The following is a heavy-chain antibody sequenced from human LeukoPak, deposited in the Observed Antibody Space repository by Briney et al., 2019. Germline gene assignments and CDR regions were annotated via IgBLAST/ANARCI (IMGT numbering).Heavy chain of an antibody. CDR2: LGADGSGT. V-gene: IGHV3-74*01. J-gene: IGHJ4*01. Sequence: GGSLRLSCAASGFTFNKYAMRWVRQIPGTGLVWVSRLGADGSGTRYADSVKGRFTISRDNAKNTVYLQMSSLRADDTAVYYCARDGFTGPRTAYLDHWGQGTLVTVSS. CDR3: ARDGFTGPRTAYLDH. CDR1: GFTFNKYA. D-gene: IGHD2-8*02.